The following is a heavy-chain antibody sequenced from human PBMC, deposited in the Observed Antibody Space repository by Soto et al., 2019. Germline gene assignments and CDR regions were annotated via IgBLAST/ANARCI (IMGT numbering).Heavy chain of an antibody. CDR3: AKDDDGYNSNYYGMDV. Sequence: GGSLRLSCAASGFTFSSYAMSWVRQAPGKGLEWVSAISVSGGSTYYADSVKGRFTISRDNSKNTLYLQMNSLRAEDTAVYYCAKDDDGYNSNYYGMDVWGQGTTVTVSS. J-gene: IGHJ6*02. CDR1: GFTFSSYA. V-gene: IGHV3-23*01. CDR2: ISVSGGST. D-gene: IGHD1-1*01.